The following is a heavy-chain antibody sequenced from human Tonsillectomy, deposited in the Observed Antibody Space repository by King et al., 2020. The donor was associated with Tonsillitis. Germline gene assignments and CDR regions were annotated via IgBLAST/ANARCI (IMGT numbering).Heavy chain of an antibody. CDR3: ARLGRHGDILTGYDVTPFVDC. V-gene: IGHV5-51*01. CDR2: IYPGDSDT. Sequence: QLVQSGAEVKKPGESLKISCKGSGYIFTTYWIAWVRQMPGKGLEWMGIIYPGDSDTRHSPSFQGQVTISADKSISTAYLQWSSLKASDTAMYYCARLGRHGDILTGYDVTPFVDCWGQGALVTVSS. CDR1: GYIFTTYW. J-gene: IGHJ4*02. D-gene: IGHD3-9*01.